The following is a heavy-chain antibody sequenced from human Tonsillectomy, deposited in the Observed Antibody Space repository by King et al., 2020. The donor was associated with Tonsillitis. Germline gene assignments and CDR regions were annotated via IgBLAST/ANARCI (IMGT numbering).Heavy chain of an antibody. CDR2: LYHGGSI. D-gene: IGHD3-22*01. V-gene: IGHV4-4*02. Sequence: QLQESGPGLVKPSGTLSLTCAVSGGSISSSHWWSWVRQSPGKGLEWIVVLYHGGSINYNPSPKSGVIISLDKSKKQFSLRLSSVTAADTAVYYCARDYYYRDAYWYFDLWGRGALVTVSS. CDR1: GGSISSSHW. J-gene: IGHJ2*01. CDR3: ARDYYYRDAYWYFDL.